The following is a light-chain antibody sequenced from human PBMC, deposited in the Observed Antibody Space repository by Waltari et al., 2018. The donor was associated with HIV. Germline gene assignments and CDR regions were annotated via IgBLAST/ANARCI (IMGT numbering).Light chain of an antibody. CDR2: GAS. Sequence: EVVMTQSPASLSVSPGERATLSCWARQSLNSHLAWYQHKPGQAPRLLIYGASTRATGVPARFSGSGSGTEFTLTISSLQSEDFAVYFCQQYNHWPPYTFGQGTKLEIK. J-gene: IGKJ2*01. CDR3: QQYNHWPPYT. CDR1: QSLNSH. V-gene: IGKV3-15*01.